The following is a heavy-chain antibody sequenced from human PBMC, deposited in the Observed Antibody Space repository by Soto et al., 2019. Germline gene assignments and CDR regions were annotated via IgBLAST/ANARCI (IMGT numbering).Heavy chain of an antibody. V-gene: IGHV3-23*01. D-gene: IGHD6-19*01. CDR2: ISGSADST. CDR1: GFTFSSYA. CDR3: ARDGTSGWYSNHWFDP. Sequence: PGGSLRLSCAASGFTFSSYAMNWVRQAPGKGLEWVSGISGSADSTYYADSVKGRFTISRDNSKNTLYLQMNSLRAEDTALYYCARDGTSGWYSNHWFDPWGQGTLVTVSS. J-gene: IGHJ5*02.